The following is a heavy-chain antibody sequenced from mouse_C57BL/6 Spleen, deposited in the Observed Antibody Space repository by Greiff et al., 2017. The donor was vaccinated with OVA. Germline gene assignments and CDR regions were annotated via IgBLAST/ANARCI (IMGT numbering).Heavy chain of an antibody. J-gene: IGHJ2*01. Sequence: QVQLKQPGAELVKPGASVKLSCKASGYTFTSYWMQWVKQRPGQGLEWIGEIDPSDSYTNYNQKFKGKATLTVDTSSSTAYMQLSSLTSEDSAVYYCARSGGYDYDATGDYYFDYWGQGTTLTVSS. D-gene: IGHD2-4*01. CDR1: GYTFTSYW. CDR2: IDPSDSYT. V-gene: IGHV1-50*01. CDR3: ARSGGYDYDATGDYYFDY.